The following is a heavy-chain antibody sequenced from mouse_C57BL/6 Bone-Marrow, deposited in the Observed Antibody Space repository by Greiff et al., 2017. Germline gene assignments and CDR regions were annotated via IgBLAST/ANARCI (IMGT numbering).Heavy chain of an antibody. V-gene: IGHV1-4*01. J-gene: IGHJ1*03. Sequence: VQLQQSGAELARPGASVKMSCKASGYTFTSYTMHWVKQRPGQGLEWIGYINPSSGYTKYNQKFKDKATVTADKSSSTAYMQLSSLTSEDSAVYYCARYYGSSYWYFDVWGTGTTVTVSS. CDR2: INPSSGYT. D-gene: IGHD1-1*01. CDR3: ARYYGSSYWYFDV. CDR1: GYTFTSYT.